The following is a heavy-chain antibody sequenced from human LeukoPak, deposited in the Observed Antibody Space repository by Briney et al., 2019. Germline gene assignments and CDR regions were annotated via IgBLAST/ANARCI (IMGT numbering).Heavy chain of an antibody. D-gene: IGHD1-26*01. CDR3: ARVVGYYYYMDV. J-gene: IGHJ6*03. CDR2: ISSTSSYI. Sequence: GGSLRLSCAASGFTFSSYSINWVRQAPGKGLEWVSSISSTSSYIYYADSVKGRFTISRDNTKNSLYLQMNSLRAEDTAVCYCARVVGYYYYMDVWGKGTTVTVSS. V-gene: IGHV3-21*01. CDR1: GFTFSSYS.